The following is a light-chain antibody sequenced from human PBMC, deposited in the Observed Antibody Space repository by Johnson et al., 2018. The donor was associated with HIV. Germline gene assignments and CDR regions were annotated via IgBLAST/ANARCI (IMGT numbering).Light chain of an antibody. Sequence: QSVLTQPPSVSAAPGQKVTISCSGSNSNIGNNYVSWYQQLPGTAPKLLIYDNNKRPSGIPDRFSGSKSGTSATLGITGLRTGDEADYYCGTWDSSLSAGGVFGTGTKVTVL. CDR2: DNN. J-gene: IGLJ1*01. CDR1: NSNIGNNY. V-gene: IGLV1-51*01. CDR3: GTWDSSLSAGGV.